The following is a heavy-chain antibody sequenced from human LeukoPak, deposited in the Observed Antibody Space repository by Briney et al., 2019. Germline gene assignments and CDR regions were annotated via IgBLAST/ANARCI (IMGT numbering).Heavy chain of an antibody. Sequence: SDTLSLTCTVSGGSISSYYWICIRQPPGKGLEAIGYIYTSGSTNYNPSLKSRVTISVDTSKNQFSLKLSSVTAADTAVYYCARSPPDMEEYYFDYWGQGTLVTISS. CDR3: ARSPPDMEEYYFDY. CDR1: GGSISSYY. V-gene: IGHV4-4*09. D-gene: IGHD3-9*01. J-gene: IGHJ4*02. CDR2: IYTSGST.